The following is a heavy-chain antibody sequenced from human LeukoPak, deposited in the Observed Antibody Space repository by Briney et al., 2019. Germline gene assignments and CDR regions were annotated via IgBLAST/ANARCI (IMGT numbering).Heavy chain of an antibody. V-gene: IGHV3-23*01. J-gene: IGHJ6*03. Sequence: GGSLRLSCAASGFTFDDYGMSWVRQAPGKGLEWVSAISGSGGSTYYADSVKGRFTISRDNSKNTLYLQMNSLRAEDTAVYYCAKGSTADFYYMDVWGKGTTVTISS. CDR3: AKGSTADFYYMDV. CDR2: ISGSGGST. CDR1: GFTFDDYG. D-gene: IGHD4-11*01.